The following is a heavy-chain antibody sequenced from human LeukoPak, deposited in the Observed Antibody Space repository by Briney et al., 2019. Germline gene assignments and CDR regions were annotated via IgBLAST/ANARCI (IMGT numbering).Heavy chain of an antibody. CDR1: GYSFTSYW. CDR2: IYPDDSDT. V-gene: IGHV5-51*01. J-gene: IGHJ4*02. CDR3: ARWTRYSSGVYYLYY. D-gene: IGHD3-10*01. Sequence: GESLKISCTGSGYSFTSYWIGWVRQMPGKGLEWMGIIYPDDSDTRYSPSFQGQVTISVDKSISTAYLQWSSLEASDTAVYYCARWTRYSSGVYYLYYWGQGTLVTVSS.